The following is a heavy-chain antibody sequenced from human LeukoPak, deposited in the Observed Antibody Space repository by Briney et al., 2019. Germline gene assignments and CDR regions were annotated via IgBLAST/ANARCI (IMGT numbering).Heavy chain of an antibody. CDR2: VQPDGSAK. Sequence: PGGSLRLSCAASGFTFRSNWMNWVRQAPGKGLEWVAHVQPDGSAKIYADSVKGRFTNSRDNAKDSVYLQMNSLRVEDTAVYYCARDFFGWSSLGHWGQGTLVTVSS. V-gene: IGHV3-7*01. CDR1: GFTFRSNW. CDR3: ARDFFGWSSLGH. J-gene: IGHJ1*01. D-gene: IGHD6-19*01.